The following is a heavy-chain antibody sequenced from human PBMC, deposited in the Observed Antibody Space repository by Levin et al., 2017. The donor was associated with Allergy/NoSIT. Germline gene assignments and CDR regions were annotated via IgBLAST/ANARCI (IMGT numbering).Heavy chain of an antibody. D-gene: IGHD6-6*01. Sequence: PGGSLRLSCVASGFTFSRSGMAWVRQAPGEGLEWVANIKEDGSGENYVGSVKGRFTISRDNAKESLYLEMNSLRAEDTAVYYCARDLGSSTWWGWCDTWGEGTRVTVSS. CDR2: IKEDGSGE. V-gene: IGHV3-7*04. CDR1: GFTFSRSG. CDR3: ARDLGSSTWWGWCDT. J-gene: IGHJ5*02.